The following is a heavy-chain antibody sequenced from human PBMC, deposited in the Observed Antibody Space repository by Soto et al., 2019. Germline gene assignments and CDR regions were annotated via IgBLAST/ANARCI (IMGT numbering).Heavy chain of an antibody. D-gene: IGHD3-16*01. Sequence: EVQLVESGGGLVKPGGSLRLSCAASGSTFGDAWMSWVRQAAGKGLEWVARIKSETHGGTTDYAVPVEGRFTISRDDSKNTLYLQMNSLKIEDTAVYYCTTYDYIWGTATYRWAYWGQGTQVTVSS. J-gene: IGHJ4*02. V-gene: IGHV3-15*01. CDR2: IKSETHGGTT. CDR3: TTYDYIWGTATYRWAY. CDR1: GSTFGDAW.